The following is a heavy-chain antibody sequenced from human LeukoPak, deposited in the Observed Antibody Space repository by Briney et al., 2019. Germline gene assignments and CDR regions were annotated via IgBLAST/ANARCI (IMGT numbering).Heavy chain of an antibody. J-gene: IGHJ4*02. D-gene: IGHD6-19*01. V-gene: IGHV3-23*01. CDR2: TSGTGGDT. CDR3: AKIQPPRGGRSGWYETNDY. Sequence: GGSLRLSCAASGFTFSSYAMSWVRQAPGKGLEWVSSTSGTGGDTYYADSVKGRFTMSRDNSKSTLYLQMNSLRGEDSAVYYCAKIQPPRGGRSGWYETNDYWGQGTPVTVSS. CDR1: GFTFSSYA.